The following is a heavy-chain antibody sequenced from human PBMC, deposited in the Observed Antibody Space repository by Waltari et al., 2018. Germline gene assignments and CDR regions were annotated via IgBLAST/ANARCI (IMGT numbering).Heavy chain of an antibody. D-gene: IGHD3-10*01. Sequence: QVQLQESGPGLVKPSETLSLTCPGSGGSISSYYWSWIRQPAVKGLEGIGLIYTSWSTNYNPSLKSRVTMSVSTSKNQFSLKLSSVTAADTAVYYCARGAGGDAFDIWGQGTMVTVSS. V-gene: IGHV4-4*07. CDR3: ARGAGGDAFDI. J-gene: IGHJ3*02. CDR1: GGSISSYY. CDR2: IYTSWST.